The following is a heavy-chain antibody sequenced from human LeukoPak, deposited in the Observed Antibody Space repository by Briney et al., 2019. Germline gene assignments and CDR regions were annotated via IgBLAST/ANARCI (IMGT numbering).Heavy chain of an antibody. V-gene: IGHV3-23*01. J-gene: IGHJ4*02. D-gene: IGHD2-2*01. CDR2: FSGSGDST. CDR1: GFTFSNSA. CDR3: AKWGCGSTSCYLWNYFDY. Sequence: QTGGSLRLFCAASGFTFSNSAMSWVRQAPGKGLEWVSGFSGSGDSTYYADSVKGRFTISRDNSKDTLYLQMNSLRAEDTAVYYCAKWGCGSTSCYLWNYFDYWGQGTLVTVSS.